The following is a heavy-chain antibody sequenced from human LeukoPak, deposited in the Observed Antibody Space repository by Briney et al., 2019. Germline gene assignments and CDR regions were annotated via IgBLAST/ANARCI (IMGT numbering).Heavy chain of an antibody. CDR1: GGSFSGYY. D-gene: IGHD3-3*01. Sequence: SETLSLTCAVYGGSFSGYYWNWIRQPPGKGLEWIGEINHGGSTNYNPSLKSRLITSVDMSKNQFSLKLSSATAADTAVYYCVRGDFWSGFRRGWFDPWGQGTLVTVSS. CDR3: VRGDFWSGFRRGWFDP. V-gene: IGHV4-34*01. J-gene: IGHJ5*02. CDR2: INHGGST.